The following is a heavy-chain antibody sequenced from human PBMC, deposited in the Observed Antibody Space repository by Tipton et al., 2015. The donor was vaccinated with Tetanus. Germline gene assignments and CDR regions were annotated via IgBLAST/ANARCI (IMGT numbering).Heavy chain of an antibody. Sequence: SLRLSCATSGFTFNTYSLNWVRQAPGRGLEWVSSISSSSNYISYAESVKGRFTVSRDNAKKSMFLQMINLRAEDTAIYYCARLAWRPDRSMLTVPRYFDKWGQGTLVAVSS. V-gene: IGHV3-21*01. CDR1: GFTFNTYS. CDR3: ARLAWRPDRSMLTVPRYFDK. J-gene: IGHJ4*02. CDR2: ISSSSNYI. D-gene: IGHD2-8*01.